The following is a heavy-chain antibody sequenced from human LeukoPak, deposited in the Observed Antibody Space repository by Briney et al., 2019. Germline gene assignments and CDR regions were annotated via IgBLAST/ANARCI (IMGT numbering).Heavy chain of an antibody. CDR3: ARDAVRATGFAYFDY. CDR1: GGSFSGYY. CDR2: INLSGST. D-gene: IGHD1-26*01. Sequence: SETLSLTCAVYGGSFSGYYWSGIRQPPGKGREWIGEINLSGSTNYNPSLKSRVTISVDTSKNQFSLKLSSVTAADTAVYYCARDAVRATGFAYFDYWGQGTLVTVSS. V-gene: IGHV4-34*01. J-gene: IGHJ4*02.